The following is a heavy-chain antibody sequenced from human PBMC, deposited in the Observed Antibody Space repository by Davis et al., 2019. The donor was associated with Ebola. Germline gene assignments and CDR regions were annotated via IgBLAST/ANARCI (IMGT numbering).Heavy chain of an antibody. D-gene: IGHD2-15*01. CDR3: AACSGGSCYYYAGMDV. CDR1: GGTFSSYA. CDR2: IIPIFGTA. Sequence: SVKVSCKASGGTFSSYAISWVRQAPGQGLEWMGGIIPIFGTANYAQKFQGRVTITADESTSTAYMELSSLRSEDTAVYYCAACSGGSCYYYAGMDVWGQGTTVTVSS. V-gene: IGHV1-69*13. J-gene: IGHJ6*02.